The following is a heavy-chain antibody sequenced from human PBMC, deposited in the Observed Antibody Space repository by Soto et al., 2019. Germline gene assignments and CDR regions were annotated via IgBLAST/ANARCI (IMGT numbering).Heavy chain of an antibody. V-gene: IGHV5-51*01. CDR3: ARGLTTVTTQGVNPSSAHDAFDI. J-gene: IGHJ3*02. CDR1: GYSFISYW. CDR2: IYPGDSDT. D-gene: IGHD4-4*01. Sequence: PGESMKISWKGSGYSFISYWIGWARQITGKGLEWMGIIYPGDSDTRYSPSFQGQVTISADKSISTAYLQWSSLKASDTAMYYCARGLTTVTTQGVNPSSAHDAFDIWGQGTMVTVSS.